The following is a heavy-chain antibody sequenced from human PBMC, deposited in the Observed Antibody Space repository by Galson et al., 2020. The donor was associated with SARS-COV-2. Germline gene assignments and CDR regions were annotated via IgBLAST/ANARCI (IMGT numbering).Heavy chain of an antibody. CDR3: ARRGAGGSGWYGYYFDY. V-gene: IGHV5-51*01. J-gene: IGHJ4*02. CDR1: GYRFTSHW. Sequence: GESLKISCKGSGYRFTSHWIGWVRQMPGKGLEWMGIIYPGDSDTRYSPSFQGQVTISADKSISTAYLQWSSLKASDTAMYYCARRGAGGSGWYGYYFDYWGQGTLVTVSS. CDR2: IYPGDSDT. D-gene: IGHD6-19*01.